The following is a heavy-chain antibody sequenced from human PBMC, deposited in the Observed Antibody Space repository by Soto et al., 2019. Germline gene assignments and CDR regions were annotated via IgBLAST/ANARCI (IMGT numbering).Heavy chain of an antibody. CDR2: LSGTGTST. D-gene: IGHD7-27*01. CDR3: AKDPPWARDY. V-gene: IGHV3-23*01. J-gene: IGHJ4*02. CDR1: GFTFSSYA. Sequence: EVQMLESGGGLVQPGGSLRLSCAASGFTFSSYAMSWVRQAPGKGLEWVSGLSGTGTSTYYADSVKGRFTISRDNSKNTLYLQMNSLRSEDTAVYYCAKDPPWARDYWCQGTLVTVSS.